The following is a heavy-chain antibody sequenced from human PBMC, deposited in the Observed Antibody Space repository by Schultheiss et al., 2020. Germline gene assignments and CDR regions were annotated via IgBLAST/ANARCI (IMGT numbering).Heavy chain of an antibody. J-gene: IGHJ4*02. CDR3: IADCGGDCYSGR. CDR1: GFTFSNYG. D-gene: IGHD2-21*02. CDR2: IWYDGGNK. V-gene: IGHV3-33*01. Sequence: GGSLRLSCAASGFTFSNYGMHWVRQAPGKGLEWVALIWYDGGNKYYTDSVKGRFNISRDNSKNTLYLQMNSLRADDTAVYYCIADCGGDCYSGRWGQGALVTVSS.